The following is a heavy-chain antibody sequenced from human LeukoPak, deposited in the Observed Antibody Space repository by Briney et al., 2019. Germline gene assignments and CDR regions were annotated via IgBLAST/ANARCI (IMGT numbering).Heavy chain of an antibody. Sequence: GASVKVSCKASGYTFTGYYMQWVRQAPGKGLEWMGGIIPIFGTANYAQKFQGRVTITADESTSTAYMELSSLTSEDTAVYYCAREYLHIVGLPAAFNWFDPWGQGTLVTVSS. V-gene: IGHV1-69*13. CDR3: AREYLHIVGLPAAFNWFDP. D-gene: IGHD2-2*01. J-gene: IGHJ5*02. CDR1: GYTFTGYY. CDR2: IIPIFGTA.